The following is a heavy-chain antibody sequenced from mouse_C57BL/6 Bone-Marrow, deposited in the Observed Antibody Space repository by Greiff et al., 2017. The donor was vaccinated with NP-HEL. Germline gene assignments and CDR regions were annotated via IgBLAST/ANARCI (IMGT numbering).Heavy chain of an antibody. Sequence: QVQLQQSGAELVKPGASVKISCKASGYAFSSYWMNWVKERPGKGLEWIGQIYPGDGDTTYNGKFKGKATLTADKSSSTAYMQVSSLTSEDSAVYFCARGDYGGSLFGCAVDFWGQGTSVTVSS. CDR2: IYPGDGDT. CDR3: ARGDYGGSLFGCAVDF. V-gene: IGHV1-80*01. D-gene: IGHD1-1*01. J-gene: IGHJ4*01. CDR1: GYAFSSYW.